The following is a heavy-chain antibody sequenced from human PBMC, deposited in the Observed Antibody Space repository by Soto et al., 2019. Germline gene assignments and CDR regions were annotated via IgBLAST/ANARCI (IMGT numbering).Heavy chain of an antibody. J-gene: IGHJ5*02. V-gene: IGHV4-31*03. D-gene: IGHD2-2*01. CDR1: GGSISSGGYY. CDR3: ARAQIVVVPAAISPPRYNWFDP. Sequence: TSETLSLTCTVSGGSISSGGYYWSWIRQHPGKGLEWIGYIYYSGSTYYNPSLKSRVTISVDTSKNQFSLKLSSVTAADTAVYYCARAQIVVVPAAISPPRYNWFDPWGQGTLVTVSS. CDR2: IYYSGST.